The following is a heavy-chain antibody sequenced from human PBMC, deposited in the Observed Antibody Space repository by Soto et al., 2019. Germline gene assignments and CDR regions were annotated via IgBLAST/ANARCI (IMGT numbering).Heavy chain of an antibody. J-gene: IGHJ6*02. CDR3: ARNHWNYDVSYYGMDV. V-gene: IGHV1-69*01. Sequence: QVQLVQSGAEVKKPGSSVKVSCKASGGTFSSYAISWVRQAPGQGLEWMGGIIPIFGTANYAQKFQGRVTITADESTSTAYMELSSLRSEDTAAYYCARNHWNYDVSYYGMDVWGQGTTVTVSS. CDR1: GGTFSSYA. D-gene: IGHD1-7*01. CDR2: IIPIFGTA.